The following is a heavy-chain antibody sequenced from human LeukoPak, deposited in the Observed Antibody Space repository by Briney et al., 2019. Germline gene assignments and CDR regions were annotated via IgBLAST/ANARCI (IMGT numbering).Heavy chain of an antibody. J-gene: IGHJ5*02. V-gene: IGHV4-59*08. CDR1: GGSISSYY. CDR3: ARRFEWFDP. CDR2: VYYSGST. Sequence: PSETLSLTCTVSGGSISSYYWSWIRQPPGKGLEWIGYVYYSGSTNYNPSLTSRVTISVDTSKNQFSLKLSSVTAADTAVYYCARRFEWFDPWGQGTLVTVSS. D-gene: IGHD3-10*01.